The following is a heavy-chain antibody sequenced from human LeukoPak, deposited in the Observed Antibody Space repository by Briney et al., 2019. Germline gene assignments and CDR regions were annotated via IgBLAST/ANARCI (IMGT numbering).Heavy chain of an antibody. CDR3: ARAIGYCSSTSCQEDY. D-gene: IGHD2-2*01. Sequence: SETLSLTCAVYGGSFSGYYWSWIRQTPGKGLEWIGEINHSGSTNYNPSLKSRVTISVDTSKNQFSLKLSSVTAADTAVYYCARAIGYCSSTSCQEDYWGQGTLVTVSS. J-gene: IGHJ4*02. CDR2: INHSGST. CDR1: GGSFSGYY. V-gene: IGHV4-34*01.